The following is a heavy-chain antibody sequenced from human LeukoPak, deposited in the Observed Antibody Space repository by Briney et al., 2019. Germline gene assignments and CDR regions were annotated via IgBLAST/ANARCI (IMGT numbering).Heavy chain of an antibody. CDR3: AKGIEYGSGSYYIGY. D-gene: IGHD3-10*01. CDR2: IYSNGRT. CDR1: GFTVSSNY. V-gene: IGHV3-66*01. J-gene: IGHJ4*02. Sequence: GGSLRLSCAASGFTVSSNYMSWVRQAPGKGLEWVSVIYSNGRTTYADSVKGRFIISRDNSKNTLNLQMNSLRDEDTAVYYCAKGIEYGSGSYYIGYWGQGTLVTVSS.